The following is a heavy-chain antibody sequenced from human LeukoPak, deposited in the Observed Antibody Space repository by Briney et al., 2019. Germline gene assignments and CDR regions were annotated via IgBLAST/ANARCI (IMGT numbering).Heavy chain of an antibody. D-gene: IGHD2-2*01. V-gene: IGHV3-21*01. Sequence: GGSLRLSCAASGFTFNTYSMHWVRQPPGKGLEWVSSISSSSVYIYYAGSMKGRFTISRDNAKNSLYLQMNSLRAEDTAVYYCARDPNADGYFDYWGQGTLVTVSS. J-gene: IGHJ4*02. CDR3: ARDPNADGYFDY. CDR1: GFTFNTYS. CDR2: ISSSSVYI.